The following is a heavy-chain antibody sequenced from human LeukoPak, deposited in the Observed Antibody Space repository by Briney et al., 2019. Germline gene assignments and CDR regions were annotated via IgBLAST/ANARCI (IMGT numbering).Heavy chain of an antibody. CDR1: GYTFTGYY. CDR3: ARGMGGSYYYYVDV. CDR2: INPNSGGT. J-gene: IGHJ6*03. Sequence: ASVKVSCKASGYTFTGYYMHWVRQAPGQGLEWMGWINPNSGGTNYAQKFQGRVTMARDTSISTAYMELSRLRSDDTAVYYCARGMGGSYYYYVDVWGKGTTVTVSS. D-gene: IGHD1-26*01. V-gene: IGHV1-2*02.